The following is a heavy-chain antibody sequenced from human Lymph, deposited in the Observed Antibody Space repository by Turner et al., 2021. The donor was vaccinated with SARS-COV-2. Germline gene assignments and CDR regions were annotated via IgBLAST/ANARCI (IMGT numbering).Heavy chain of an antibody. J-gene: IGHJ6*02. V-gene: IGHV3-23*01. CDR2: ISGSGGST. D-gene: IGHD3-16*01. CDR3: ANLYPTVSWEFPYGMDV. CDR1: GFTFNIHA. Sequence: EVQLLESGGGLVQPGGSLRLSCAASGFTFNIHAMSWGRQAPGKGVGWVSTISGSGGSTYYADSVKGRFIISRDNSKNTLYLQMNSLRAEDTAVYYCANLYPTVSWEFPYGMDVWGQGTTVTVSS.